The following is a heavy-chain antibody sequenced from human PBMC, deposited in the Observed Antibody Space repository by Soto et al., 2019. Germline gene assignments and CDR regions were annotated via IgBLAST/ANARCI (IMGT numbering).Heavy chain of an antibody. CDR3: ARAQQYPPEFDP. V-gene: IGHV3-11*01. CDR1: GFTFSDYY. CDR2: ISSSGSTI. J-gene: IGHJ5*02. Sequence: GSLRLSCAASGFTFSDYYMSWIRQAPGKGLEWVSYISSSGSTIYYADSVKGRFTISRDNAKNSLYLQMNSLRAEDTAVYYCARAQQYPPEFDPRGQGTLVTVSS. D-gene: IGHD2-2*01.